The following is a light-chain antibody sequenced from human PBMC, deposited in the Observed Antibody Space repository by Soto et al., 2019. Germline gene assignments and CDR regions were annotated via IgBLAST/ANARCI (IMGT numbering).Light chain of an antibody. CDR2: FGS. J-gene: IGKJ4*01. V-gene: IGKV2-28*01. CDR3: MQTLQTPLT. Sequence: DNVMTQSPLSLPVTPGEPASISCRSSQSPLHSNGNNYLDWYLQKPGQSPQLLIYFGSNRASGVPDRFSGSGSGTDFTLKISRVEAEDVGVYYCMQTLQTPLTFGGGTKVEIK. CDR1: QSPLHSNGNNY.